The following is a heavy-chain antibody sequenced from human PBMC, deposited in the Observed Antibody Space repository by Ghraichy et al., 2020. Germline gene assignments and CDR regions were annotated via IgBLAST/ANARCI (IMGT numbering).Heavy chain of an antibody. J-gene: IGHJ4*02. CDR3: ARSTTSWLAHYFDY. Sequence: ASVKVSCKASGYTFTGYYMHWVRQAPGQGLEWMGWINPNSGGTNYAQKFQGRVTMTRDTSISTAYMELSRLRSDDTAVYYCARSTTSWLAHYFDYWGQGTLVTVSS. V-gene: IGHV1-2*02. D-gene: IGHD6-19*01. CDR2: INPNSGGT. CDR1: GYTFTGYY.